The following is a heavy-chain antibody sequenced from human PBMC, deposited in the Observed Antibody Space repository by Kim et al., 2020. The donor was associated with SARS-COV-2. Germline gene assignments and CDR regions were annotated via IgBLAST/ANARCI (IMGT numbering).Heavy chain of an antibody. D-gene: IGHD1-1*01. CDR3: AREIGEPAFDI. CDR1: GFTVSSNY. Sequence: GGSLRLSCAASGFTVSSNYMSWVRQAPGKGLEWVSVIYSGGSTFYADSVKGRFTISRDTSKNTLYLQMNSLRGEDTAVYYCAREIGEPAFDIWGQGTMVTVSS. CDR2: IYSGGST. V-gene: IGHV3-53*01. J-gene: IGHJ3*02.